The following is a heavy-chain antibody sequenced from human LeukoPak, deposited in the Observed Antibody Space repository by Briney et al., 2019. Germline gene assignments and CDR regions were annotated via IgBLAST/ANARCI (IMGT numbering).Heavy chain of an antibody. D-gene: IGHD3-3*01. CDR1: GYTFTNYY. CDR2: MDPNSDNT. Sequence: ASVKVSCKASGYTFTNYYINWVRQATAQGLEWMGLMDPNSDNTGYAQEFQGRVTITRNTSTSTSYMELTSLRSEDTAVYYCARGLTISGAVNDAFGIWGQGTMVTVSS. V-gene: IGHV1-8*03. J-gene: IGHJ3*02. CDR3: ARGLTISGAVNDAFGI.